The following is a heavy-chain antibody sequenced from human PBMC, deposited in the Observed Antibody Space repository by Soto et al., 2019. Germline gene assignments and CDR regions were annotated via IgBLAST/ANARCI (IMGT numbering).Heavy chain of an antibody. J-gene: IGHJ4*02. V-gene: IGHV1-69*06. CDR3: ARGHIVVVTAILAALDY. CDR1: GGTFSSYA. D-gene: IGHD2-21*02. Sequence: ASVKVSCKASGGTFSSYAISWVRQAPGQGLEWMGGIIPIFGTANYAQKFQGRVTITADKSTSTAYMELSSLRSEDTAVYYCARGHIVVVTAILAALDYWGQGTLVTVSS. CDR2: IIPIFGTA.